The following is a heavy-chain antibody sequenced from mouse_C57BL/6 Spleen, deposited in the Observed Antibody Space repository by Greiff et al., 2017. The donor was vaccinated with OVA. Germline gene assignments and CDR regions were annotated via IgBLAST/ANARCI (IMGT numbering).Heavy chain of an antibody. V-gene: IGHV1-22*01. CDR2: INPNNGGT. CDR3: ARSYYGSSFDY. Sequence: EVKLQESGPELVKPGASVKMSCKASGYTFTDYNMHWVKQSHGKSLEWIGYINPNNGGTSYNQKFKGKATLTVNKSSSTAYMELRSLTSEDSAVYYCARSYYGSSFDYWGQGTTLTVSS. CDR1: GYTFTDYN. J-gene: IGHJ2*01. D-gene: IGHD1-1*01.